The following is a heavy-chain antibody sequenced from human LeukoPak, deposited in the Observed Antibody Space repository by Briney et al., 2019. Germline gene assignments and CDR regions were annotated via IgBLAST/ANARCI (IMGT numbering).Heavy chain of an antibody. J-gene: IGHJ4*02. CDR2: IYWDDDK. CDR1: GFSLSTSGVG. CDR3: AHRHNDILTGTYYFDY. D-gene: IGHD3-9*01. V-gene: IGHV2-5*02. Sequence: SGPTLVNPTQPLTLTCTFSGFSLSTSGVGVGWIRQSPGKALEWLALIYWDDDKRYSPSLKSRLTITKDTSKNQVVLTMTNMDPVDTATYYCAHRHNDILTGTYYFDYWGQGTLVTVSS.